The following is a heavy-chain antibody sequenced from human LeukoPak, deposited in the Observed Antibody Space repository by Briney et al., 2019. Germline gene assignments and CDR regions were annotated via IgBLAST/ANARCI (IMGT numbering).Heavy chain of an antibody. CDR2: IKQDGSEK. J-gene: IGHJ4*02. V-gene: IGHV3-7*01. Sequence: GRSLRLSCAASGFTFSSYGMHWVRQAPGKGLEWVANIKQDGSEKYYVDSVKGRFTISRDNAKNSLYLQMNSLRAEDTAVYYCRLTGYQGAANFDYWGQGTLVTVSS. D-gene: IGHD3-9*01. CDR1: GFTFSSYG. CDR3: RLTGYQGAANFDY.